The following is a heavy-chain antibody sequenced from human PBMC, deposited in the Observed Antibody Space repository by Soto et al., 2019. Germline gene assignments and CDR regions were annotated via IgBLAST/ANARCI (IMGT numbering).Heavy chain of an antibody. CDR1: GFTVSSNY. J-gene: IGHJ5*02. CDR3: ARDLGYCISTSCYLGWFDP. Sequence: PGGSLRLSCAASGFTVSSNYMSWVRQAPGKGLEWVSVIYSGGSTYYADSVKGRFTISRDNSKNTLYLQMNSLRAEDTAVYYCARDLGYCISTSCYLGWFDPWGQGTLVTSPQ. CDR2: IYSGGST. V-gene: IGHV3-66*01. D-gene: IGHD2-2*01.